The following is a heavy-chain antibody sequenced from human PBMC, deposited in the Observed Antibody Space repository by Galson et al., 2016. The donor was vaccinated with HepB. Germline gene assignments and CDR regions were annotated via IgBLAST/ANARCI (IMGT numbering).Heavy chain of an antibody. CDR2: IIPRGGDP. Sequence: SVKVSCKASGFIFTSYFMHWVRQAPGQGLEWMGMIIPRGGDPNYAQKFQGRVSMTRDTSTSTVYMELSSLTSEDTAVYYCARVRYYYDSAAYRGSHLYYYYGMDVWGQGTTVTVSS. V-gene: IGHV1-46*01. CDR3: ARVRYYYDSAAYRGSHLYYYYGMDV. J-gene: IGHJ6*02. CDR1: GFIFTSYF. D-gene: IGHD3-22*01.